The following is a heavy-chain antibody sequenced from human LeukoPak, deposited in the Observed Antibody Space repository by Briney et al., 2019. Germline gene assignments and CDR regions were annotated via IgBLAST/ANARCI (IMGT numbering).Heavy chain of an antibody. CDR2: KYHSWRI. CDR1: GYSIISDYF. V-gene: IGHV4-38-2*02. D-gene: IGHD2-21*02. Sequence: SETLSLTCIVSGYSIISDYFWGWVRQPPGKGPEWIESKYHSWRIYYTPSLKSRVTISIDPSKNPFSLKLTSVTAADTAIYYCARVVTSTSMDAWGQGTLVTVSS. CDR3: ARVVTSTSMDA. J-gene: IGHJ5*02.